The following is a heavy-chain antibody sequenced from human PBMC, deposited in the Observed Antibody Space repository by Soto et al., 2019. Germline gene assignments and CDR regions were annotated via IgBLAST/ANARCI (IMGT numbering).Heavy chain of an antibody. V-gene: IGHV5-51*01. Sequence: GESLKISCKGSGYSFTSYWIGWVRQMPGKGLEWMGIIYPGDSDTRYSPSFQGQVTISADKSISTAYLQWSSLKASDTAMYYCARSKVFGVVISDGMDLWGQGTTVTVSS. CDR1: GYSFTSYW. CDR2: IYPGDSDT. D-gene: IGHD3-3*01. CDR3: ARSKVFGVVISDGMDL. J-gene: IGHJ6*02.